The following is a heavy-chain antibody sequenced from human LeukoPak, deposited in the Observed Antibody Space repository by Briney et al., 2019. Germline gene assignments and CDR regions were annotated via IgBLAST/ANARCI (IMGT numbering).Heavy chain of an antibody. CDR1: RFTFNTYA. Sequence: GGSLRLSCAASRFTFNTYAVNWVRQAPGKGLEWVSAISGNGDITYYADSVRGRFTISRDNSKNTLYLQMNSLRAEDTAVYYCAKGKINHDGAFDAWGQGTRVTVSS. CDR2: ISGNGDIT. CDR3: AKGKINHDGAFDA. V-gene: IGHV3-23*01. D-gene: IGHD3-16*01. J-gene: IGHJ3*01.